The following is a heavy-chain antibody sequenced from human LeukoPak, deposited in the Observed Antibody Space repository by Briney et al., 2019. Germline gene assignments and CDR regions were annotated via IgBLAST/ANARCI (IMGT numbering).Heavy chain of an antibody. CDR3: AREGDYYDSSGYYPNRYFDY. D-gene: IGHD3-22*01. V-gene: IGHV4-30-4*01. Sequence: PSETLSLTCTVSGGSISSGDYYWSWIRQPPGKGLEWIGYIYYSGSTYYNPSLRSRVTISVDTSKNQFSLKLSSVTAADTAVYYCAREGDYYDSSGYYPNRYFDYWGQGTLVTVSS. CDR2: IYYSGST. CDR1: GGSISSGDYY. J-gene: IGHJ4*02.